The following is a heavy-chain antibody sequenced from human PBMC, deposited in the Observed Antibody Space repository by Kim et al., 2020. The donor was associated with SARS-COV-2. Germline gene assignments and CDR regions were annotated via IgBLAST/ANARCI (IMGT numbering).Heavy chain of an antibody. D-gene: IGHD4-17*01. J-gene: IGHJ2*01. Sequence: SETLSLTCTVSGGSISSSSYYWGWIRQPPGKGLEWIGSIYYSGSTYYNPSLKSRVTISVDTSKNQFSLKLSSVTAADTAVYYCARVSTVTTFLYWYFDLWGRRTLVTVSS. V-gene: IGHV4-39*07. CDR3: ARVSTVTTFLYWYFDL. CDR1: GGSISSSSYY. CDR2: IYYSGST.